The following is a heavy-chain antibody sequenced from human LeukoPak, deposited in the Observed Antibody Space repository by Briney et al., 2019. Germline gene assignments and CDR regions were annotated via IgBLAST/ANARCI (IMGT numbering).Heavy chain of an antibody. V-gene: IGHV3-30*04. J-gene: IGHJ4*02. Sequence: GGSLRLSCAASGFTFSSYAMHWVRQAPGKGLEGVAVKSYHGSNKYYADSVKGRFTISRDNSKNTLYLQMNSLRAEDTAVYYCARDPLYYYDSSGYCDYWGQGTLVTVSS. D-gene: IGHD3-22*01. CDR2: KSYHGSNK. CDR3: ARDPLYYYDSSGYCDY. CDR1: GFTFSSYA.